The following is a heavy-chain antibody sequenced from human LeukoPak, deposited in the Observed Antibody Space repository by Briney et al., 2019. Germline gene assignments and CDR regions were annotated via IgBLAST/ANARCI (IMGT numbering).Heavy chain of an antibody. Sequence: PGGSLRLSCAASGFAFGNYAMGWVRQPPGKGLEWVSSIDSSGTYTPSAESVKGRFTISRDNSENTMYLQLNSLRAEDTAVYSCAKISTVTENFDHWGQGTLVTVSS. D-gene: IGHD4-17*01. CDR1: GFAFGNYA. J-gene: IGHJ4*02. CDR3: AKISTVTENFDH. V-gene: IGHV3-23*05. CDR2: IDSSGTYT.